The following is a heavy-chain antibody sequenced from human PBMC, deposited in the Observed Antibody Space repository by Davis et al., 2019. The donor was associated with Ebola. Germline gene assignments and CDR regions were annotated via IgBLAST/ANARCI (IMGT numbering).Heavy chain of an antibody. CDR2: IYYSGST. J-gene: IGHJ5*02. Sequence: SETLSLTCPLSGGSISSGDYYWSWIRQPPGKGLEWIGYIYYSGSTYYNPSLKSRVTISVDTSKNQFSLKLSSVTAADTAVYYCARAGQQLVSWGWFDPWGQGTLVTVSS. D-gene: IGHD6-13*01. CDR1: GGSISSGDYY. V-gene: IGHV4-30-4*01. CDR3: ARAGQQLVSWGWFDP.